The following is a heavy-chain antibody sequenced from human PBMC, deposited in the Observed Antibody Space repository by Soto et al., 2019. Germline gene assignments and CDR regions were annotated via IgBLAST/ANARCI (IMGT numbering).Heavy chain of an antibody. CDR1: GFTFDNYA. V-gene: IGHV3-43D*04. D-gene: IGHD1-26*01. CDR2: ISWDGGTT. Sequence: EVQLVESGGVVVQPGGSLRLSCAASGFTFDNYAMHWVRQAPGKGLEWVSLISWDGGTTYYADSVKGRFIISRDNSKNSLFLQLNSLRAEDTAFFYCAKDLGVGPTPGIDYWGHGTLVTVSS. CDR3: AKDLGVGPTPGIDY. J-gene: IGHJ4*01.